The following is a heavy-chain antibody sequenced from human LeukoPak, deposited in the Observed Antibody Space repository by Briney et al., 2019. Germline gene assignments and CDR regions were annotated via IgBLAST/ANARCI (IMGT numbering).Heavy chain of an antibody. Sequence: GGSLRLSCTASGSTFSSYSMNWVRQAPGKGLEWVSSISSSSSYIYYADSVKGRSTISRDNAKNSLYLQMNSLRAEDTAVYYCARDLSCGGDCYPPGPHCWFDPWGQGTLVTVSS. J-gene: IGHJ5*02. D-gene: IGHD2-21*01. CDR3: ARDLSCGGDCYPPGPHCWFDP. CDR1: GSTFSSYS. CDR2: ISSSSSYI. V-gene: IGHV3-21*01.